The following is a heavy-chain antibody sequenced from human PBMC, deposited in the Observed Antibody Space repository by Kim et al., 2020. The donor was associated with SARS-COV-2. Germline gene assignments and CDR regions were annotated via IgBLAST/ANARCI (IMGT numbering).Heavy chain of an antibody. D-gene: IGHD3-22*01. CDR3: ARDPTHYYDSSGYTGDY. CDR2: IYYSGST. J-gene: IGHJ4*02. CDR1: GGSISSSSYY. Sequence: SETLSLTCTVSGGSISSSSYYWGWIRQPPGKGLEWIGSIYYSGSTYYNPSLKSRVTISVDTSKNQFSLKLSSVTAADTAVYYCARDPTHYYDSSGYTGDYWGQGTLVTVSS. V-gene: IGHV4-39*07.